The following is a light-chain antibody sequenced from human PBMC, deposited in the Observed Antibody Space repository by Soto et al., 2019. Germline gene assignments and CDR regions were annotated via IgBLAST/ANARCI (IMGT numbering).Light chain of an antibody. CDR2: GAS. CDR3: QEYGTSRT. CDR1: QSFSSAS. V-gene: IGKV3-20*01. J-gene: IGKJ1*01. Sequence: EIVLTQSPGTLSLSPGERATLSCRASQSFSSASLAWYQQKPGQAPRLLIYGASSRATGIPDRFSGSGSGTDFTLTISRLEPEDFAVYFCQEYGTSRTFGQGTRMEIK.